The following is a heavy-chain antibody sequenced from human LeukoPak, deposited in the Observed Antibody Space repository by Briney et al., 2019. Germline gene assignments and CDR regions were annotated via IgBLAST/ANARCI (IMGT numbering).Heavy chain of an antibody. V-gene: IGHV4-59*01. Sequence: SETLSLTCTVSGGSISSYYWSWLRQPPGKGLEWLGYIYYSGSTNYNPSLKRRVTISVDTSKNQFSLKLSSVSAADTAVYYCARVGYYYDSSGYLYDVDYWGQGTLVTVSS. J-gene: IGHJ4*02. CDR2: IYYSGST. D-gene: IGHD3-22*01. CDR3: ARVGYYYDSSGYLYDVDY. CDR1: GGSISSYY.